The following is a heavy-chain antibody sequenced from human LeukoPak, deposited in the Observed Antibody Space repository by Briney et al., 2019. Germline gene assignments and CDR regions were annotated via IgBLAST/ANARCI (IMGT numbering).Heavy chain of an antibody. CDR3: AKDLDLVGATVGY. V-gene: IGHV3-23*01. J-gene: IGHJ4*02. D-gene: IGHD1-26*01. Sequence: GGSLRLSCAASGFTFSSYAMNWVRHAPGRGLERVSTIIGSGVSTFYADSVKGRFTISRDNSKNTLYLQVNSLRAEDTAVYYCAKDLDLVGATVGYWGQGTLVTVSS. CDR2: IIGSGVST. CDR1: GFTFSSYA.